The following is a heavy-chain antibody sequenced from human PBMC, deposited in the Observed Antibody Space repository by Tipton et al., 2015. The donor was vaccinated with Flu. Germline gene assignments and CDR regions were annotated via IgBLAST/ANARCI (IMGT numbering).Heavy chain of an antibody. Sequence: LRLSCAVYGGSVSGHYWSRIRQPPGKGLEWIREINHSGRTNYNPSLKSRVTISVNTSKNQFSLKLSSVNAADTAVYYCARHGGYYFDYWGQGTLVTVSS. J-gene: IGHJ4*02. D-gene: IGHD4-23*01. V-gene: IGHV4-34*01. CDR1: GGSVSGHY. CDR2: INHSGRT. CDR3: ARHGGYYFDY.